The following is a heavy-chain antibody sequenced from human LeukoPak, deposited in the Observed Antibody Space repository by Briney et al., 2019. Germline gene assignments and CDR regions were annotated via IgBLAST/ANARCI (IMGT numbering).Heavy chain of an antibody. V-gene: IGHV1-2*02. CDR1: GYTFTGYY. CDR2: INPNSGGT. J-gene: IGHJ6*03. CDR3: ARDGPAGYYYYYMDV. D-gene: IGHD6-13*01. Sequence: GASVKVSCKASGYTFTGYYMHWVRQAPGQGLEWMGWINPNSGGTNYAQKFQGRVTMTRDTSISTAYMELSRLRSDDTAVYYCARDGPAGYYYYYMDVWGKGTTVTVS.